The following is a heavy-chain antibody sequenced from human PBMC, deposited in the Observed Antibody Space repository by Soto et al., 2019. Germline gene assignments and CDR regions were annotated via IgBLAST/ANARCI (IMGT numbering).Heavy chain of an antibody. CDR3: AKDGGSVCSGGTCYFQAPDY. J-gene: IGHJ4*02. D-gene: IGHD2-15*01. V-gene: IGHV3-23*01. Sequence: LRLSCAASGFTFSSYAMSWVRQAPGKGLEWVSGIDGSGGNTYYADSVKGRFTISRDNSKNTLSVQMNGLRVEDTALYYCAKDGGSVCSGGTCYFQAPDYWGQGTLVTVSS. CDR1: GFTFSSYA. CDR2: IDGSGGNT.